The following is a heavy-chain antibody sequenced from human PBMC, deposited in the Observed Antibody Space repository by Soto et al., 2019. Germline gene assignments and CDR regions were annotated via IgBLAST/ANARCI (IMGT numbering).Heavy chain of an antibody. J-gene: IGHJ4*02. CDR3: AKVGSSAWYHNSYFDS. CDR2: ISSSGGST. V-gene: IGHV3-23*01. D-gene: IGHD6-19*01. Sequence: GSLRLSCAASGFTFSSYAMTWVRQAPGKGLEWVSVISSSGGSTYSADSVKGRFTISRDNSKNTPYLQMNSLRAEDTAVYYCAKVGSSAWYHNSYFDSWGQGTLVTVSS. CDR1: GFTFSSYA.